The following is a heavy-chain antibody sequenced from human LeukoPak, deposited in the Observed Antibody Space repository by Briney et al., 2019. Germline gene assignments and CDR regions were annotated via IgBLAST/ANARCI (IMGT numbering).Heavy chain of an antibody. CDR3: AKRDYPESTHYYPLFDY. Sequence: GGSLRLSCAASGFTVSGNYMSWVRQAPGKGLEWVSVIYSGGSTYYADSVKGRFTISRDNSKNTLYLQMNSLRGEDTAVYYCAKRDYPESTHYYPLFDYWGQGTLVTVSS. CDR2: IYSGGST. D-gene: IGHD3-10*01. CDR1: GFTVSGNY. J-gene: IGHJ4*02. V-gene: IGHV3-53*01.